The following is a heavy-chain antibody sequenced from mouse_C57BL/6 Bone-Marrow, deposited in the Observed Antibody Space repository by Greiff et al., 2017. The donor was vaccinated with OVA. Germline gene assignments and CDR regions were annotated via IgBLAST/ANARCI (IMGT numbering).Heavy chain of an antibody. CDR3: ARTYYYGYFDY. CDR2: INPSNGGT. CDR1: GYTFTSYW. D-gene: IGHD1-1*01. Sequence: QVQLQQPGTELVKPGASVQLSCKASGYTFTSYWMHWVKQRPGQGLEWIGNINPSNGGTNYNETFKSKATLTVDKSSSTAYMPLSSLTSEDSAVYYCARTYYYGYFDYWGQGTTLTVSS. V-gene: IGHV1-53*01. J-gene: IGHJ2*01.